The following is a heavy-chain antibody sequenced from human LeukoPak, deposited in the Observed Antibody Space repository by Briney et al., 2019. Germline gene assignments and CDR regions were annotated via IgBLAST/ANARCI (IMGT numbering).Heavy chain of an antibody. Sequence: SETLSLTCTVSGGSISSSSYYWGWIRQPPGKGLEWIGSIYYSGSTYYNPSLKSRVTISVDTSKNQFSLKLSSVTAADTAVYYCADSSSLGWGVYWGQGTLVTVSS. V-gene: IGHV4-39*07. J-gene: IGHJ4*02. D-gene: IGHD6-13*01. CDR2: IYYSGST. CDR1: GGSISSSSYY. CDR3: ADSSSLGWGVY.